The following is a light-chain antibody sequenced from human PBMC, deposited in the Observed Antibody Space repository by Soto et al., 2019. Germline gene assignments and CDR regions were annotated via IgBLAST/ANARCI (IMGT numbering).Light chain of an antibody. J-gene: IGLJ3*02. CDR2: SNN. V-gene: IGLV1-47*02. CDR1: SSNIGSNY. CDR3: AAWDDSLSGRWV. Sequence: QSVLTQPPSASGTPGQRVTISCSGSSSNIGSNYVYWYQQLPGTAPKLLIYSNNQRPSGVPDRFSGSKSGTSASLAISGLRSEDEADYYSAAWDDSLSGRWVFGGGTKVTVL.